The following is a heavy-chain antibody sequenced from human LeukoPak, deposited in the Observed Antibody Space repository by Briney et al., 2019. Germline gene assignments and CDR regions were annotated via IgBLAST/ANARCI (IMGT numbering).Heavy chain of an antibody. CDR3: ARGVGTMIVVALDY. CDR1: GFTFSSYD. D-gene: IGHD3-22*01. Sequence: GGSLRLSCAASGFTFSSYDMSWVRQAPGKGLEWISAISGSGSSTYYADSVKGRFTISRDNAKNSLYLQMNSLRAEDTAVYYCARGVGTMIVVALDYWGEGTLVTVSS. V-gene: IGHV3-23*01. CDR2: ISGSGSST. J-gene: IGHJ4*02.